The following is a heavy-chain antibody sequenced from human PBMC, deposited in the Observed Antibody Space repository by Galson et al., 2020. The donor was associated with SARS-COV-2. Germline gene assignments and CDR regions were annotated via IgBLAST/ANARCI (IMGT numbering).Heavy chain of an antibody. J-gene: IGHJ6*03. V-gene: IGHV3-23*01. CDR2: ISGSGGST. CDR1: GFTFSSYA. D-gene: IGHD3-16*01. CDR3: SKAGGVSYYYYYYYMDV. Sequence: GGSLRLSCAASGFTFSSYAMSWVRQAPGKGLEWVSAISGSGGSTYYADSVKGRFTISRDNSKNTLYLQMNSLRAEDTAVYYCSKAGGVSYYYYYYYMDVWGKGTTVTISS.